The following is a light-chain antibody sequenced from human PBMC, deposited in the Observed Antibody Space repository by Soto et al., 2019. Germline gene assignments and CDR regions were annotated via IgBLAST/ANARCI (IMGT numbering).Light chain of an antibody. V-gene: IGLV3-25*03. J-gene: IGLJ1*01. CDR1: ALPKQY. Sequence: PGQTARITCSGDALPKQYAYWYQQKPGQAPVLVIYKDSERPSGIPERFSGSSSGTTVTLTISGVQAEDEADYYCQSADSSGTYVFGTGTKVTVL. CDR3: QSADSSGTYV. CDR2: KDS.